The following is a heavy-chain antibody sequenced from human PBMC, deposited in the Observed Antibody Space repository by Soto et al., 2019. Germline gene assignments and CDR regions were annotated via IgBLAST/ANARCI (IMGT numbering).Heavy chain of an antibody. CDR1: GFTFSSYW. J-gene: IGHJ3*02. CDR3: ARWDGDDFWPGTPHAFDI. Sequence: EVQLVESGGGLVQPGGSLRLSCAASGFTFSSYWMHWVRQAPGKGLVWVSRINSDGSSTSYADSVKGRFTISRDNAKNTLYLQMNSLRAEDTAVYYCARWDGDDFWPGTPHAFDIWGQGTMVTVSS. V-gene: IGHV3-74*01. D-gene: IGHD3-3*01. CDR2: INSDGSST.